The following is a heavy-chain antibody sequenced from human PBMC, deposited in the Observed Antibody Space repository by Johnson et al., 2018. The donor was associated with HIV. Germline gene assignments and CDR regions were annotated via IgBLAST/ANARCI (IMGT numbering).Heavy chain of an antibody. CDR3: AREGPSERAGFDI. Sequence: VESGGGLVQRGGSLRLSCAASGFTFRSYWMSWVRQAPGKGLEWVANINRDGSEKYYVDSVKGRFTISRDNAKNSLYLQMNSLRADDTAVYYCAREGPSERAGFDIWGQGTMVTVSS. J-gene: IGHJ3*02. CDR1: GFTFRSYW. V-gene: IGHV3-7*01. CDR2: INRDGSEK.